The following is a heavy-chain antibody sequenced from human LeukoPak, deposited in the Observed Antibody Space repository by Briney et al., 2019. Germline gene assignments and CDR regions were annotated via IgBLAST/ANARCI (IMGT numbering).Heavy chain of an antibody. CDR1: GYTFTSYD. V-gene: IGHV1-8*01. J-gene: IGHJ4*02. D-gene: IGHD3-9*01. Sequence: ASVKVSCKASGYTFTSYDINWVRQATGQGLEWMGWMNPNSGNTGYAQKFQGGVTMTRNTSISTAYMELSSLRSEDTAVYYCARLRYFDWLLSRVYYFDYWGQGTLVTVSS. CDR2: MNPNSGNT. CDR3: ARLRYFDWLLSRVYYFDY.